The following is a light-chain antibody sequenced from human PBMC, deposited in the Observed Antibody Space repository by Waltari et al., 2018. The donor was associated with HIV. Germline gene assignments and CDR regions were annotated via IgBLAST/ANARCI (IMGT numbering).Light chain of an antibody. V-gene: IGLV2-14*03. CDR1: TTLIGGSNY. CDR2: HVD. Sequence: QSALTQPASVSGSPGQSVTISCTGTTTLIGGSNYVSWYQHRSGEAPKLIIFHVDRRPTGISSRFSGSKSGNMAFLTISVLQADDEADFYCASYLNFGSLVFGGGTKLTVL. CDR3: ASYLNFGSLV. J-gene: IGLJ3*02.